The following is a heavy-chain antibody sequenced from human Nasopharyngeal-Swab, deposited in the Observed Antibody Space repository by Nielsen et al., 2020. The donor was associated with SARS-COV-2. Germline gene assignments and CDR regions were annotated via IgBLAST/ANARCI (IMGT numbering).Heavy chain of an antibody. D-gene: IGHD6-13*01. CDR1: GFTFSDYY. V-gene: IGHV3-11*04. Sequence: GESLKPSCAASGFTFSDYYMSWIRQAPGKGLEWVSYISSSGSTIYYADSVKGRFTISRDNAKNSLYLQMNSLRAEDTAVYYCARDGSGTIAAAGPYYFDYWGQGTLVTVSS. CDR2: ISSSGSTI. CDR3: ARDGSGTIAAAGPYYFDY. J-gene: IGHJ4*02.